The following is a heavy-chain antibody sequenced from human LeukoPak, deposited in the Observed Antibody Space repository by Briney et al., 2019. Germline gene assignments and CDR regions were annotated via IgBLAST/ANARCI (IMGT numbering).Heavy chain of an antibody. CDR3: ARDGLYNYGYSYFDY. CDR2: VHSSGTT. V-gene: IGHV4-4*07. Sequence: SETLSLTCAVYGGSFSGYYWSWIRQPAGKGLEWIGRVHSSGTTNYNPSLKSRVTMSMDTSKNQLSLKLSSVTAADTAVYYCARDGLYNYGYSYFDYWGQGTLVTVSS. J-gene: IGHJ4*02. CDR1: GGSFSGYY. D-gene: IGHD5-18*01.